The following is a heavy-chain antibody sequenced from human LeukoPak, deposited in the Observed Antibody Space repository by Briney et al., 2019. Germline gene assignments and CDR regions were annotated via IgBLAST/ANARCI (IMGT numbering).Heavy chain of an antibody. CDR3: ARGRQNGDYFDH. V-gene: IGHV4-4*07. CDR2: VFARGGA. J-gene: IGHJ4*02. CDR1: GDSISAYY. Sequence: SETLSLTCTVSGDSISAYYWSWIRQAAGKGLDYIGRVFARGGANYSPSHESRVTMSVDTSKNQFSLRLRSVTAADTAMYYCARGRQNGDYFDHWGQGILVTVSS. D-gene: IGHD4-17*01.